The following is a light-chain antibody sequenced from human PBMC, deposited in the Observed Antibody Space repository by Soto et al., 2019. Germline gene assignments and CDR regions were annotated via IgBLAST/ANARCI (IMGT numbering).Light chain of an antibody. CDR2: GAS. V-gene: IGKV1-39*01. CDR1: QSISRF. Sequence: DIHMTQSPSSLSAALGDRVTISSRASQSISRFLNWYQQKAGKDPKLLIYGASSLQSGVPARFSGRGSGTDFTLTINNLQVEDSATYYCQQSYSTLPLTFGGGTKVDIK. CDR3: QQSYSTLPLT. J-gene: IGKJ4*01.